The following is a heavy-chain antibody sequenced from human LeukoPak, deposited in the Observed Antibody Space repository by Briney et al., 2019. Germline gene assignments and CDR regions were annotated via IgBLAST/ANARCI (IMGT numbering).Heavy chain of an antibody. CDR2: IYYSGST. CDR1: GGSISSHY. CDR3: ARYFDWSDGFDI. D-gene: IGHD3-9*01. V-gene: IGHV4-59*11. J-gene: IGHJ3*02. Sequence: PSETLSLTCTVSGGSISSHYWSWIRQPPGKGLEWIGSIYYSGSTNYNPSLESRVTISLDTFKTQFSLKLSSVTAADTAMYYCARYFDWSDGFDIWGQGTMVTVSS.